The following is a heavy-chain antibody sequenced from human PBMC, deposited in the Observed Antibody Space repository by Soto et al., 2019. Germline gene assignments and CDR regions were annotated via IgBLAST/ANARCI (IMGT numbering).Heavy chain of an antibody. V-gene: IGHV1-8*01. Sequence: ASVKVACQASGYSFTNNDVSWVRQANGQGLEWMGWMNPGSGDTGYAQKFQGRVTMTRDISIATAYMELSSLRSDDTAIYYCARMATFGSLNWFDPWGQGTLVTVPQ. J-gene: IGHJ5*02. CDR2: MNPGSGDT. D-gene: IGHD3-16*01. CDR3: ARMATFGSLNWFDP. CDR1: GYSFTNND.